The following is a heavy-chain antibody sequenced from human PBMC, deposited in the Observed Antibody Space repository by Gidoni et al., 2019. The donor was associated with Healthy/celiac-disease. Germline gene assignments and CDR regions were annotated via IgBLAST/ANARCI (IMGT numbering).Heavy chain of an antibody. V-gene: IGHV3-23*01. CDR1: GFTFSSYA. J-gene: IGHJ5*02. CDR3: AKATGIVGAIDWFDP. CDR2: ISGSGGST. Sequence: EVQLLESGGGLVQPGGSLRLSCAASGFTFSSYAMSWVGQAPGKGLEWVSAISGSGGSTYYADSVKGRFTISRDNSKNTLYLQMNSLRAEDTAVYYCAKATGIVGAIDWFDPWGQGTLVTVSS. D-gene: IGHD1-26*01.